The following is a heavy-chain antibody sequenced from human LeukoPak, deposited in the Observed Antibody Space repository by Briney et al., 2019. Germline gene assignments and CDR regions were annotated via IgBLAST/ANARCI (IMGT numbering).Heavy chain of an antibody. Sequence: GGSLRLSCAASGFTFSDYYMSWIRQAPGKGLEWLSYIISTGGTIYYADSVKGRFTISRDNAKNSLYLQMNSLRAEDTAVYYCGGYSSGWFGAFHIWGQGTMVTVSS. V-gene: IGHV3-11*04. D-gene: IGHD6-19*01. CDR1: GFTFSDYY. CDR3: GGYSSGWFGAFHI. J-gene: IGHJ3*02. CDR2: IISTGGTI.